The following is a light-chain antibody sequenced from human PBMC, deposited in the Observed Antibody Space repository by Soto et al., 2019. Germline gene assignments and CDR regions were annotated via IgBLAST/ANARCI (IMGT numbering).Light chain of an antibody. CDR3: CSYAGSFTWV. J-gene: IGLJ3*02. CDR1: SSDVGGYNY. Sequence: QSVLTQPRSVSGSPGQSVTISCTGTSSDVGGYNYVSWYQQHPGKAPKLIIYDVSKRPSGVPDRFSGSKSGNTASLTISGLQADDEADYYCCSYAGSFTWVFGGGTQLTVL. V-gene: IGLV2-11*01. CDR2: DVS.